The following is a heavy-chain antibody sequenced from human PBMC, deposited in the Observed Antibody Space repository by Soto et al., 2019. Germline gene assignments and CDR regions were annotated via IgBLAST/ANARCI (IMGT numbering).Heavy chain of an antibody. D-gene: IGHD6-19*01. V-gene: IGHV2-5*02. CDR2: IYWDDDK. CDR3: AHDSSGWYGMDV. CDR1: GFSLTSRGVG. Sequence: QITLKESGPTLVKPTQTLTLTCTFSGFSLTSRGVGVAWIRQPPGKALEWLALIYWDDDKRYSPSLKSRLTTTKDTSKDQVVLTMTNMDPVDTATYSRAHDSSGWYGMDVWGQGTTVTVSS. J-gene: IGHJ6*02.